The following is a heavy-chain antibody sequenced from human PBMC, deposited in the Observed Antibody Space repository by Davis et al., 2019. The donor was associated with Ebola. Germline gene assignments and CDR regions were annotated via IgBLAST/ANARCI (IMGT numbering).Heavy chain of an antibody. Sequence: SETLSLTCTVSGGSVSSGSYFWSWIRQPPGKGLEWVGYMYYGQGTNYNPSLKSRVTISVDTSKNQFSLKLSSVTGADTAVYFCASYTTYYYDGTTYYTPNYFDCWGQGTLVTVSS. V-gene: IGHV4-61*01. CDR1: GGSVSSGSYF. J-gene: IGHJ4*02. D-gene: IGHD3-22*01. CDR2: MYYGQGT. CDR3: ASYTTYYYDGTTYYTPNYFDC.